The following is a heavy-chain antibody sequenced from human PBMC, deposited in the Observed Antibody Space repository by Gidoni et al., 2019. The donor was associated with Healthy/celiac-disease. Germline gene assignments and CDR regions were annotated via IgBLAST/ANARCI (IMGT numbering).Heavy chain of an antibody. Sequence: EVQLVESGGGLVQPGGSLRLYCAASGFNFSSYDMHWVRQATGKGLEWVAAIGTAGDTYYPGSVKGRFTISRENAKTALYLQMNSLRAEDTAVYYCARTPFEGYCSGCSCYDWGGAFDIWGQGTMVTVSS. CDR2: IGTAGDT. D-gene: IGHD2-15*01. V-gene: IGHV3-13*01. CDR3: ARTPFEGYCSGCSCYDWGGAFDI. CDR1: GFNFSSYD. J-gene: IGHJ3*02.